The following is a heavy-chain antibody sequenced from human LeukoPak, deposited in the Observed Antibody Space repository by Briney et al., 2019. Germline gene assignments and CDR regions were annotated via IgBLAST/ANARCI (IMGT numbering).Heavy chain of an antibody. CDR1: GGTFSSYA. J-gene: IGHJ4*02. CDR3: ARELGGYVAFDY. V-gene: IGHV1-69*04. D-gene: IGHD5-12*01. CDR2: IIPILGIA. Sequence: SVKVSCKASGGTFSSYAISWVRQAPGQGLEWMGRIIPILGIANYAQKFQGRVTITADKSTSTAYMELSSLRSEDTAVYYCARELGGYVAFDYWGQGTLVTVSS.